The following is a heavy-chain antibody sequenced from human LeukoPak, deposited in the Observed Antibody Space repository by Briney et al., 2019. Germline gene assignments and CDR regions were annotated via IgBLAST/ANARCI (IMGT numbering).Heavy chain of an antibody. CDR1: GFTFSNAW. Sequence: GGSLRLSCAASGFTFSNAWMNWVRQAAGKGREGVGRIKSKTDGGTTDYAAPVKGRFTISRDDSKNTLYLQLTSPTTEHPAVHYRTTDPQTHSDILTGYQHPWGQGTLATLSS. D-gene: IGHD3-9*01. CDR2: IKSKTDGGTT. J-gene: IGHJ5*02. CDR3: TTDPQTHSDILTGYQHP. V-gene: IGHV3-15*07.